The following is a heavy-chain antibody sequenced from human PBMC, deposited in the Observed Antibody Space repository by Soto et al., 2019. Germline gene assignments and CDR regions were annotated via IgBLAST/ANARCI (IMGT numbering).Heavy chain of an antibody. CDR1: GYTFTSYG. V-gene: IGHV1-18*01. J-gene: IGHJ5*02. CDR2: ISAYNGNT. Sequence: QVQLVQSGAEVKKPGASVKVSCKASGYTFTSYGISWVRQAPGQGLEWMGWISAYNGNTNYAQKFQGRVTMTTDTSTRTASMELRSLRSDDTAVYYCARASGSSYWFDPWGQGTLVTVSS. D-gene: IGHD1-26*01. CDR3: ARASGSSYWFDP.